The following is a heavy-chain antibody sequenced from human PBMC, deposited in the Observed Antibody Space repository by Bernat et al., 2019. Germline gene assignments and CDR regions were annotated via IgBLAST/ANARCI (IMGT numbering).Heavy chain of an antibody. D-gene: IGHD6-19*01. V-gene: IGHV1-18*01. J-gene: IGHJ4*02. Sequence: QVQLVQSGAEVKKPGASVKVSCKTSAYTFASFGISWVRQAPGQGLEWMGWISGYNGNTNYAQNFQGRVTMTTDTSTSTAYMELRSLRSDDTAVYYCARDLGPQGYTSGWDNFDYWGQGTLVTVSS. CDR3: ARDLGPQGYTSGWDNFDY. CDR2: ISGYNGNT. CDR1: AYTFASFG.